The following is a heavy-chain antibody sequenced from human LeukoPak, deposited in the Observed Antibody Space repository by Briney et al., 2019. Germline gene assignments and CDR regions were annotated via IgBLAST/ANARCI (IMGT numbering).Heavy chain of an antibody. D-gene: IGHD2-2*01. CDR3: ARGMVPAAIPSYYYGMDV. CDR2: ISYDGSNK. J-gene: IGHJ6*02. Sequence: GGSLRLSCAASGFTFSSYAMHWVRQAPGKGLEWVAVISYDGSNKYYADSVKGRFTISRDNSKNTLYLQMNSLRAEDTAVYYCARGMVPAAIPSYYYGMDVWGQGTTVTVSS. CDR1: GFTFSSYA. V-gene: IGHV3-30-3*01.